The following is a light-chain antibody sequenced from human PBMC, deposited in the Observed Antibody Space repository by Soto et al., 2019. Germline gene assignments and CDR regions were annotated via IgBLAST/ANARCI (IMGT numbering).Light chain of an antibody. CDR1: QSVSSN. V-gene: IGKV3-15*01. Sequence: EIVMTQSPATLSVSPGERATLSCRASQSVSSNLAWYQQKPGQAPRLLIYGASTRATGIPARFSGSGSGTEVTLTISSLQSEDFAVYYCQQYNNWPPYTFRQGTKLEIK. CDR3: QQYNNWPPYT. CDR2: GAS. J-gene: IGKJ2*01.